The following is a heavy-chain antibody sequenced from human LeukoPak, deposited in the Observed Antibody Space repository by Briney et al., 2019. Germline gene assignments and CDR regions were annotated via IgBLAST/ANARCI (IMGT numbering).Heavy chain of an antibody. J-gene: IGHJ4*02. D-gene: IGHD5-24*01. CDR2: IGGSGTST. CDR3: AKLELATIF. CDR1: GFTFSSYG. V-gene: IGHV3-23*01. Sequence: PGGSLRLSCAASGFTFSSYGMSWVRQAPGKGLEWVSAIGGSGTSTYYADSVKGRFTISRDNSKNTLYLQMNSLRVEDTAVYYCAKLELATIFWGQGTLVTVSS.